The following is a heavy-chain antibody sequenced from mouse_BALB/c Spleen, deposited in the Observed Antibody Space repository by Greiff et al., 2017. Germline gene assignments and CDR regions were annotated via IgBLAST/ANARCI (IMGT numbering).Heavy chain of an antibody. V-gene: IGHV5-4*02. CDR3: ARDEGTWFAD. J-gene: IGHJ3*01. CDR1: GFTFSDYY. CDR2: ISDGGSYT. Sequence: EVQGVESGGGLVKPGGSLKLSCAASGFTFSDYYMYWVRQTPEKRLEWVATISDGGSYTYYPDSVKGRFTISRDNAKNNLYLQMSSLKSEDTAMYYCARDEGTWFADWGQGTLVTVSA.